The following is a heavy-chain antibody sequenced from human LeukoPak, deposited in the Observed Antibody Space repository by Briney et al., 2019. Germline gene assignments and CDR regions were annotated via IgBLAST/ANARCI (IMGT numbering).Heavy chain of an antibody. CDR3: ARVRGGWYFDY. CDR1: GFTVSTYY. J-gene: IGHJ4*02. D-gene: IGHD6-19*01. V-gene: IGHV3-53*01. Sequence: GGSLRLSCAASGFTVSTYYMSCVRQAPGKGLEWVSVIYSGGSTYYSDSVKGRFTISRDNSKTTLYLQMNSLRAEDTAVYYCARVRGGWYFDYWGQGTLVTVSS. CDR2: IYSGGST.